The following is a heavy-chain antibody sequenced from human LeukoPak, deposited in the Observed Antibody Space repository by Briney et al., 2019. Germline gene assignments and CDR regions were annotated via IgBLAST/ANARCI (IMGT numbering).Heavy chain of an antibody. V-gene: IGHV3-21*01. CDR1: GFTFSSYS. Sequence: PGGSLRLSCAASGFTFSSYSMNWVRQAPGKGLEWVSSISSSSSYIYYADSMKGRFTISRDNAKNSLYLQMNSLRAEDTAVYYCASGRFGELFLDYWGQGTLVTVSS. CDR3: ASGRFGELFLDY. J-gene: IGHJ4*02. D-gene: IGHD3-10*01. CDR2: ISSSSSYI.